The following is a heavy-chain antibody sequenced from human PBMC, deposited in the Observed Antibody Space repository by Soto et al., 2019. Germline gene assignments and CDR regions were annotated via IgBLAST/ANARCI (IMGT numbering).Heavy chain of an antibody. CDR3: ARTYYDFWSGFSD. J-gene: IGHJ4*02. CDR1: GFTFSDYA. CDR2: ISYEGSEK. V-gene: IGHV3-30*03. D-gene: IGHD3-3*01. Sequence: GGSLRLSCAASGFTFSDYAMHWIRQPPGKGLEWVAIISYEGSEKYYSDSVKGRFTISRDNSKNTVYLQMNSVRGDDTAVYYCARTYYDFWSGFSDWGQGALVTVSS.